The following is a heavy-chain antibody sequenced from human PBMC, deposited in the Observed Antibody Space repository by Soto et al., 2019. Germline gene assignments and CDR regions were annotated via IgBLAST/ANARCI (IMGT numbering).Heavy chain of an antibody. D-gene: IGHD6-19*01. V-gene: IGHV4-34*01. J-gene: IGHJ4*02. CDR3: ARGDSSGWLDY. CDR1: GGSFSGYY. Sequence: SETLSLTCAVYGGSFSGYYWSWIRQPPGKGLEWIGEINHSGSTNYNPSLKSRVTISVDTSKNQFSLKLSSVTAADTAVYYCARGDSSGWLDYWGQGTLVTVSS. CDR2: INHSGST.